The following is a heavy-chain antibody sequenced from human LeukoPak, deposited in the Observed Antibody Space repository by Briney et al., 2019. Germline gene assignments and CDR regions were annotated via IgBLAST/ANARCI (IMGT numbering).Heavy chain of an antibody. CDR3: ARVNQQYYYGSGIYRFYYYGMDV. D-gene: IGHD3-10*01. V-gene: IGHV3-30-3*01. CDR2: ISYDGSNK. J-gene: IGHJ6*02. Sequence: GGSLRLSCAASGFTFSSYALHWVRQAPGKGLEWVSVISYDGSNKYYADSVKGRFTISRDNSENTLYLKMNSLRAEDTALYYCARVNQQYYYGSGIYRFYYYGMDVWGQGTTVTVSS. CDR1: GFTFSSYA.